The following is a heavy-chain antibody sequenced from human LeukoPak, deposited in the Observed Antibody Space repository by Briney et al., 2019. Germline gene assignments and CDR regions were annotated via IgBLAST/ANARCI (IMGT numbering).Heavy chain of an antibody. CDR3: GSSYYYDSNGYPDY. J-gene: IGHJ4*02. CDR1: GYRFTSYW. CDR2: IYPGDSDT. Sequence: GESLKISCKGSGYRFTSYWIGCVRQMPGKGLEWMGIIYPGDSDTRYSPSFQGQVTISADKSISTAYLQWSSLKASDTAMYYGGSSYYYDSNGYPDYWGQGTMVTVSS. D-gene: IGHD3-22*01. V-gene: IGHV5-51*01.